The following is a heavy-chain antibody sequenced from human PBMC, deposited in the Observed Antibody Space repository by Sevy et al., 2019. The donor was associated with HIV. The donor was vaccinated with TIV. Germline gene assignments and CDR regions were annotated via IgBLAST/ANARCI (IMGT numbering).Heavy chain of an antibody. CDR1: EFTFSFYA. J-gene: IGHJ6*02. CDR3: AKDLSNSWSGMDV. D-gene: IGHD6-13*01. CDR2: IHNDGNKK. Sequence: GGSLRLSCSASEFTFSFYAMHWVRQAPGKGLERVAFIHNDGNKKYYAESVKGRFTISRDNSKNTVYLQMNSLRVEDTAVYYYAKDLSNSWSGMDVWGQGTTVTVSS. V-gene: IGHV3-30*02.